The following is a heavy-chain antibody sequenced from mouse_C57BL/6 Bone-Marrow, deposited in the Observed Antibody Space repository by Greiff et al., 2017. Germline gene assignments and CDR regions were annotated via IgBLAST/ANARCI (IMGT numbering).Heavy chain of an antibody. Sequence: QVQLQQSGAELVRPGASVKLSCKASGYTFTDYYINWVKQRPGQGLEWIARIYPGSGNTYYNEKFKGKATLTAEKSSSTAYMQLSSLTSEDSAVYFWARPLYGRSPAWFAYWGQGTLVTVSA. V-gene: IGHV1-76*01. CDR1: GYTFTDYY. J-gene: IGHJ3*01. D-gene: IGHD1-1*01. CDR3: ARPLYGRSPAWFAY. CDR2: IYPGSGNT.